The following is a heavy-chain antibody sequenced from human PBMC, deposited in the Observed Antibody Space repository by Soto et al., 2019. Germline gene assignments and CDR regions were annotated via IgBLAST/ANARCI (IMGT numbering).Heavy chain of an antibody. J-gene: IGHJ3*02. CDR2: IYYSGST. D-gene: IGHD2-15*01. Sequence: QVQLQESGPGLVKPSQTLSLNCTVSGGSISSGGYYWSWIRQHQGKGLAWIGYIYYSGSTHYNPSLKSRVTVSVDKSKNQFSLKLSSVTAADTSVYYLSRGRYCSGGSFTFCFDAFDIWGQGTMVTVSS. V-gene: IGHV4-31*03. CDR3: SRGRYCSGGSFTFCFDAFDI. CDR1: GGSISSGGYY.